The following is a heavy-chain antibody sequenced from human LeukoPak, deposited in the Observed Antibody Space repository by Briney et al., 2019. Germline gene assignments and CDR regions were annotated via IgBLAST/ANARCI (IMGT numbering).Heavy chain of an antibody. CDR2: IYYSGST. Sequence: SETLSLTCTVSGGSISSYYWSWIRQPPGKGLEWIGYIYYSGSTNYNPSLKSRVTISVDTSKNQFSLKLSSVTAADTAVYYCARGGGSYAEYFQHWGQGTLVTVS. CDR1: GGSISSYY. V-gene: IGHV4-59*08. CDR3: ARGGGSYAEYFQH. D-gene: IGHD1-26*01. J-gene: IGHJ1*01.